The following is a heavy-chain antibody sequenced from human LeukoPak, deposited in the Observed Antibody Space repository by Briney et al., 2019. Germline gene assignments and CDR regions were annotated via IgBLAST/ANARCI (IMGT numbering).Heavy chain of an antibody. V-gene: IGHV4-59*01. D-gene: IGHD1-1*01. Sequence: PSETLSLTCTVSGASISSYYWSWIRQPPGKGLEWIGYIYYSGSTNYNPSLKSRVTISVDTSKNQFSLNLGSVTAADTAVYFCASSGTTRNWFDPWGQGTLVTVSS. CDR3: ASSGTTRNWFDP. CDR1: GASISSYY. CDR2: IYYSGST. J-gene: IGHJ5*02.